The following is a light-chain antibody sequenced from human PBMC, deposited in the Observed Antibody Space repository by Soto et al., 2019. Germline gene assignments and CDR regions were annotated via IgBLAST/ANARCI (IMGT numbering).Light chain of an antibody. CDR1: QSVTSNY. J-gene: IGKJ3*01. Sequence: EIVLTQSPGTLSLSPGERATLSCGASQSVTSNYLAWYQQKPGQAPRLLIYDASNRATGIPARFSGSGSGTDFTLTISSLEPEDYAVYYSQQRSNWPPFTFGPGTKVDIK. CDR3: QQRSNWPPFT. CDR2: DAS. V-gene: IGKV3-11*01.